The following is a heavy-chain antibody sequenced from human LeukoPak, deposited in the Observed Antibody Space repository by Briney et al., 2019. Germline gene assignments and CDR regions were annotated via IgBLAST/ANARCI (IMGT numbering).Heavy chain of an antibody. V-gene: IGHV3-30-3*01. CDR3: PRGYDILTGYPEDWYFDL. CDR1: GFTFSSYA. D-gene: IGHD3-9*01. Sequence: GGSLRLSCAASGFTFSSYAMHWVRQAPGKGLEWVAVISYDGSNKYYADSVKGRFTISRDNSKNTLYLQMNSLRAEDTAVYYCPRGYDILTGYPEDWYFDLWGRGTLVTVSS. CDR2: ISYDGSNK. J-gene: IGHJ2*01.